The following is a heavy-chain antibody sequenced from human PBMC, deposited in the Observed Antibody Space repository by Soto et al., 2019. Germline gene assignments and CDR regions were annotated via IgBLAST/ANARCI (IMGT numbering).Heavy chain of an antibody. Sequence: EVQLVESGGGLVKPGGSLRLSCAASGFTFSSYSMNWVRQAPGKGLEWVSSISSSSSYTYYADSVKGRFTISRDNAKNSLYLQMNSLRAEDTAVYYCARPIAAAGPRSRVYGMDVWGQGTTVTVSS. D-gene: IGHD6-13*01. J-gene: IGHJ6*02. CDR3: ARPIAAAGPRSRVYGMDV. V-gene: IGHV3-21*01. CDR2: ISSSSSYT. CDR1: GFTFSSYS.